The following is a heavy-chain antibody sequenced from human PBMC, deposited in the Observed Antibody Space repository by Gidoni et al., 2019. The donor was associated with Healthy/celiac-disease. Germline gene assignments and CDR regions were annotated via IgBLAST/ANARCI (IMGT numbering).Heavy chain of an antibody. V-gene: IGHV3-30-3*01. J-gene: IGHJ4*02. CDR2: ISYDGSNK. CDR3: ASEGDGYNYFFMLY. CDR1: GFPFSSYA. Sequence: QVQLVESGGGVVQPGRSLRLSCAASGFPFSSYAMHWVRQAPGKGLEWVAVISYDGSNKYYADSVKGRFTISRDNSKNTLYLQMNSLRAEDTAVYYCASEGDGYNYFFMLYWGQGTLVTVSS. D-gene: IGHD5-12*01.